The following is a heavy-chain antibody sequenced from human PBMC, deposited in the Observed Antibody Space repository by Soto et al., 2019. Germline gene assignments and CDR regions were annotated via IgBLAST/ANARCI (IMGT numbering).Heavy chain of an antibody. Sequence: GGSLRLSCAASGFTFSSYAMHWVRQAPGKGLEWVAVISYDGSNKYYADSVKGRFTISRDNSKNTLYLQMNSLRAEDTAVYYCARDSERYCSSTSCYADFDYWGQGTLVTVSS. V-gene: IGHV3-30-3*01. CDR3: ARDSERYCSSTSCYADFDY. CDR2: ISYDGSNK. J-gene: IGHJ4*02. CDR1: GFTFSSYA. D-gene: IGHD2-2*01.